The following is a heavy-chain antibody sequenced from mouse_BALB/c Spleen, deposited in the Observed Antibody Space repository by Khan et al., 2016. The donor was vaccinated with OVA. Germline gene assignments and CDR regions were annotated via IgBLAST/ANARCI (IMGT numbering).Heavy chain of an antibody. Sequence: EVQLQESGAELVKPGASVKLSCTASGFNIKDTYLHWVKQRPEQGLEWIGRIAPANGNTQFDPKFQGKATITSDTSSNTSYLQLTSLTSEDTAVDYCARHSNDPRDFEVWGAGTTVTVSS. CDR2: IAPANGNT. CDR1: GFNIKDTY. CDR3: ARHSNDPRDFEV. J-gene: IGHJ1*01. V-gene: IGHV14-3*02.